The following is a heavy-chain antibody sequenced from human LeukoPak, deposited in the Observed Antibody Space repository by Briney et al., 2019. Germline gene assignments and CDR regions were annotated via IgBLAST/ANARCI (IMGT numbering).Heavy chain of an antibody. Sequence: SETLSLTCAVYGGSFSGYYWSWIRQPPGKGLEWSGEINHSGSTNYNPSLKSRVTISVDTSKNQLPLKLRSVTAADTAVYYCAREKGPRRQQLVIGWFDPWGQGTLVTVSS. CDR1: GGSFSGYY. CDR3: AREKGPRRQQLVIGWFDP. CDR2: INHSGST. J-gene: IGHJ5*02. D-gene: IGHD6-13*01. V-gene: IGHV4-34*01.